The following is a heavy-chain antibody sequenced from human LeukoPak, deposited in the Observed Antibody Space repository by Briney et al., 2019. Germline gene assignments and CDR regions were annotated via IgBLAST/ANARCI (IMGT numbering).Heavy chain of an antibody. J-gene: IGHJ4*02. CDR2: IYYSGST. V-gene: IGHV4-59*01. Sequence: SETLSLTCTVSGGSISSYYWSWIRQPPGKGLEWIGYIYYSGSTNYNPSLKSRVTISVDTSKNQFSLKLSSVTAADTAVYYCARVRYYSSPSDFDYSRQGTLVTVSS. CDR1: GGSISSYY. D-gene: IGHD6-6*01. CDR3: ARVRYYSSPSDFDY.